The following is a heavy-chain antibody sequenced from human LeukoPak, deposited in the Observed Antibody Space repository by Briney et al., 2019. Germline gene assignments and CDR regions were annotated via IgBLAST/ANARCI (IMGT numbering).Heavy chain of an antibody. Sequence: SETLSLTCTVSGGSISSSSYYWGWIRQPPGKGLEWIGSIYYSGSTYYNPSLKSRVTISVDTSKNQFSLKLSSVTAADTAVYYCARALSTTVHVDYWGQGTLVTVSS. J-gene: IGHJ4*02. V-gene: IGHV4-39*07. CDR3: ARALSTTVHVDY. CDR2: IYYSGST. D-gene: IGHD4-17*01. CDR1: GGSISSSSYY.